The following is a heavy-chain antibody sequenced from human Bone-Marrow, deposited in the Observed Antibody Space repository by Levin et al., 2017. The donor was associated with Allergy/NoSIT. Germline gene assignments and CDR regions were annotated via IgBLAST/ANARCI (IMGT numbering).Heavy chain of an antibody. CDR2: ISSSGSTI. CDR1: GFTFSSYE. CDR3: AREGSDYFDY. J-gene: IGHJ4*02. Sequence: GESLKISCAVSGFTFSSYEMIWVRQAPGKGLEWISYISSSGSTIYYADSVKGRFTISRDNAKNSLYLQMNSLRAEDTAVYYCAREGSDYFDYWGQGTLVTVSS. V-gene: IGHV3-48*03.